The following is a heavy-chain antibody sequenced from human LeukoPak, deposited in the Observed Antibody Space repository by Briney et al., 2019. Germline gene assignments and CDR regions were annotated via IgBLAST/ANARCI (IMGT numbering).Heavy chain of an antibody. CDR2: ISGSGSTT. CDR1: GFNFGGFS. CDR3: AKLVAVAGRNY. J-gene: IGHJ4*02. D-gene: IGHD6-19*01. V-gene: IGHV3-23*01. Sequence: GGSLRLSCAASGFNFGGFSMSWVRQAPGKGLEWVSAISGSGSTTYYADSVKGRFTFSRDNSKNTLYLQMNSLRAEDTAVYYCAKLVAVAGRNYWGQGTLVTVSS.